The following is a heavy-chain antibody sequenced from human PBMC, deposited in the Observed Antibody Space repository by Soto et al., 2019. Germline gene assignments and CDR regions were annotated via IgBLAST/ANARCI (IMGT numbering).Heavy chain of an antibody. CDR3: ARGVLANWGPENWFDP. CDR1: GASISRGAYY. Sequence: PLETLSLTCSVSGASISRGAYYWSWILQHPGKGLEWIGDIYYSGSAYYNTSLKSRVTTSVDTSQNQFSLKLSSVTAADTAVYYCARGVLANWGPENWFDPWGRGTLVTVSS. J-gene: IGHJ5*02. CDR2: IYYSGSA. V-gene: IGHV4-31*03. D-gene: IGHD7-27*01.